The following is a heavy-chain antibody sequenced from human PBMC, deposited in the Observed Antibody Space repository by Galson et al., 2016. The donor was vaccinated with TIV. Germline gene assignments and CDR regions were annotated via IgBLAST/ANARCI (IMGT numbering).Heavy chain of an antibody. D-gene: IGHD2-21*01. CDR2: INAGNGNT. CDR3: ARPPYCGGDCYKYVL. V-gene: IGHV1-3*01. J-gene: IGHJ4*02. Sequence: SVKVSCKASGYTFTHHPIHWVRQAPGQRLEWMGWINAGNGNTKLSQKIHGRVTLTTDTSASTAYMELTSLRSDDTAVYYCARPPYCGGDCYKYVLWGQGTLVTVSS. CDR1: GYTFTHHP.